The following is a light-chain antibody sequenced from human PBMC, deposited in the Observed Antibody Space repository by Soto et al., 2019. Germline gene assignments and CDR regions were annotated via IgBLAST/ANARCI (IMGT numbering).Light chain of an antibody. V-gene: IGLV2-14*01. CDR2: EVS. Sequence: QSALTQPASVSGSPGQSITISCTGTSSDVGGYNYVSWYQQHPGNAPKLMIYEVSNRPSGVSNRFSGSKSGNTASLTISGHQAEDDADSYCNSYTSSSTRVFGGGTKVTAL. CDR3: NSYTSSSTRV. CDR1: SSDVGGYNY. J-gene: IGLJ2*01.